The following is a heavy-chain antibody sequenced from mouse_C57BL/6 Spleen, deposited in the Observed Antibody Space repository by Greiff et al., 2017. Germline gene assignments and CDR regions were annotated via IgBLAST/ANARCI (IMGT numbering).Heavy chain of an antibody. CDR2: ISDCGSYT. CDR1: GFTFSSYA. V-gene: IGHV5-4*03. J-gene: IGHJ2*01. D-gene: IGHD6-5*01. CDR3: ARSYQEDY. Sequence: VKVVESGGGLVKPGGSLQLSCAASGFTFSSYAMSWVHQTPDKSLEWVANISDCGSYTYYPANVKGRFTISRDNAKNNLYLQMSHLKSEDTAMYYCARSYQEDYWGKGTTLTVSS.